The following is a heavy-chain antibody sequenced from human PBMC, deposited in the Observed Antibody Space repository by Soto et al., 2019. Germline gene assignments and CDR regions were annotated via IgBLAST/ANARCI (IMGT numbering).Heavy chain of an antibody. Sequence: SETLSLTCAVSGVSISSGNWWTWVRQTPQRGLEYIGEIFHDGTANYYPSFERRVAMSVDTSRNQFPLKLTSVTAADTAVYFCARLVYDTRLNYMYFDFWGPGTLVTVSS. CDR1: GVSISSGNW. CDR2: IFHDGTA. V-gene: IGHV4-4*02. CDR3: ARLVYDTRLNYMYFDF. D-gene: IGHD3-10*01. J-gene: IGHJ4*02.